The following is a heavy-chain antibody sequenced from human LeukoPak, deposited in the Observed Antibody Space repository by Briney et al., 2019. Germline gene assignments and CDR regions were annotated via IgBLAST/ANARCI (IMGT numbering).Heavy chain of an antibody. V-gene: IGHV4-61*02. Sequence: SETLSLTCTVSGGSIISSSYYWSWIRQPAGKGLEWIGRIYTSGSTNYNPSLKSRVTMSVDTSKNQFSLKLSSVTAADTAVYYCARDRYSGYEFDYWGQGTLVTVSS. CDR1: GGSIISSSYY. CDR2: IYTSGST. CDR3: ARDRYSGYEFDY. J-gene: IGHJ4*02. D-gene: IGHD5-12*01.